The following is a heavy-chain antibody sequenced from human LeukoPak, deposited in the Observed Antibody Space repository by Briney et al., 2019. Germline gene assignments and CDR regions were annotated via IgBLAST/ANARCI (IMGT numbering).Heavy chain of an antibody. CDR3: ARPAIYYGSGSYSADYYYYMDV. CDR2: INHSGST. CDR1: GGSFSGYY. J-gene: IGHJ6*03. V-gene: IGHV4-34*01. D-gene: IGHD3-10*01. Sequence: KPSETLSLACAVYGGSFSGYYWSWIRQPPGKGLEWIGEINHSGSTNYNPSLKSRVTISVDTSKNQFSLKLSSVTAADTAVYYCARPAIYYGSGSYSADYYYYMDVWGKGTTVTISS.